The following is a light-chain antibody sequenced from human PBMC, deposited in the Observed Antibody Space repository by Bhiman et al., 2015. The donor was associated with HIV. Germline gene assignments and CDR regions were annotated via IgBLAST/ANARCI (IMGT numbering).Light chain of an antibody. J-gene: IGLJ1*01. CDR2: GND. CDR1: SSNIGAGYD. CDR3: QSYDNSLSALV. Sequence: QPVLTQPPSVSGAPGQRVTISCTGSSSNIGAGYDVHWYQQVPGTAPKLLIYGNDNRPSGVPDRFSGSKSGTSASLAITGLQAEDEADYFCQSYDNSLSALVFGTGTKVSVL. V-gene: IGLV1-40*01.